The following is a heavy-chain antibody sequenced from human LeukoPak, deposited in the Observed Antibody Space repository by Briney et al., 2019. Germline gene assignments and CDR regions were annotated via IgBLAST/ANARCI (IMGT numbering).Heavy chain of an antibody. J-gene: IGHJ3*02. D-gene: IGHD2-15*01. CDR3: ARGRYCSADVCTGGDSFDS. Sequence: KSSETLSLTCTVSGGSISNYYWSWIRQPAGKGLEWIGRKYARGDSNYNPPLQSRVTMSVDTSKNQFSLKLRSVTAADTAVYYCARGRYCSADVCTGGDSFDSWGQGTVVCVSS. V-gene: IGHV4-4*07. CDR1: GGSISNYY. CDR2: KYARGDS.